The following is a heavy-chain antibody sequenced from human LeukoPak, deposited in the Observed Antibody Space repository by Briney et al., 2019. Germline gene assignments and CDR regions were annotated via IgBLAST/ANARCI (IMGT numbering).Heavy chain of an antibody. Sequence: GRSLRLSCAASGFTFSSYALHWVRQAPGKGLEWVGLISYDGTNKYYADSVKGRFTISRDSSKNTLYLQMNSLRTEDTAVYYCASAVAGNTLLDFWGQGTLVTVSS. D-gene: IGHD6-19*01. CDR3: ASAVAGNTLLDF. V-gene: IGHV3-30-3*01. CDR1: GFTFSSYA. J-gene: IGHJ4*02. CDR2: ISYDGTNK.